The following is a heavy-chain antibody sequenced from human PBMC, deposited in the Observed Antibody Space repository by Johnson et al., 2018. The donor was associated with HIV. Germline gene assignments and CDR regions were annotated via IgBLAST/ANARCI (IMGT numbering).Heavy chain of an antibody. CDR3: AKDLGGATDDAFDI. D-gene: IGHD6-25*01. V-gene: IGHV3-66*01. J-gene: IGHJ3*02. CDR2: IYSGGST. CDR1: GFTFSSYW. Sequence: VQLVESGGGLVQPGGSLRLSCAASGFTFSSYWMTWVRQAPGKGLEWVSVIYSGGSTYYADSVKGRFTISRDNSKNTLYLQMNSLRAEDTAVYYCAKDLGGATDDAFDIWGQGTMVTVSS.